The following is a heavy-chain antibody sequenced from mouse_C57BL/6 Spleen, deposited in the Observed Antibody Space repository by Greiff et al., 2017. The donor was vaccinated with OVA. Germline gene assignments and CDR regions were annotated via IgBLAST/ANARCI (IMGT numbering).Heavy chain of an antibody. J-gene: IGHJ3*01. Sequence: VQLQQPGAELVRPGSSVKLSCKASGYTFTSYWMHWVKQRPIQGLEWIGNIDPSDSDTHYNQKFKDKATLTVDKSSSTAYMQLSSLTSEDSAVYYCARWDYDYDGGFAYWGQGTLVTVSA. D-gene: IGHD2-4*01. CDR3: ARWDYDYDGGFAY. CDR1: GYTFTSYW. V-gene: IGHV1-52*01. CDR2: IDPSDSDT.